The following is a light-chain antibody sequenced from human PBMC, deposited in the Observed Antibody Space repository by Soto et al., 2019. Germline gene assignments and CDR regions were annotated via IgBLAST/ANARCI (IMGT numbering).Light chain of an antibody. J-gene: IGKJ4*01. Sequence: DIVLAQSPATLSLSPEERATLSCRASQSVGNFLAWYQHRPGQAPRLLILNASTRATGIPPRFSGSGSGTDFTLTISRLEPEDFAVYYCQQRRNWPLTFGGGTKVEIK. CDR3: QQRRNWPLT. CDR1: QSVGNF. V-gene: IGKV3-11*01. CDR2: NAS.